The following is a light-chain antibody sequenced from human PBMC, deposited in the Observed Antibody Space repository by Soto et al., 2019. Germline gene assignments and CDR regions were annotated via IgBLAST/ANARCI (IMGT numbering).Light chain of an antibody. Sequence: QSALTQPASVSGSPGQSITISCTGTTSDVGLYNYVSWYQQHPGKAPKLMISEVSNRPSGVSTRFSGSKYGNTASLTISGLQDEDEADYSCSSYTSSDTLVFGAGTKLTVL. J-gene: IGLJ2*01. CDR2: EVS. CDR1: TSDVGLYNY. CDR3: SSYTSSDTLV. V-gene: IGLV2-14*01.